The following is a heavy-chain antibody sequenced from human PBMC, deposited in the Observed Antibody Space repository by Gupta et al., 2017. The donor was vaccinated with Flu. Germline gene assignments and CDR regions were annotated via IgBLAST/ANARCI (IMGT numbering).Heavy chain of an antibody. CDR1: GFTFSRYA. J-gene: IGHJ4*02. V-gene: IGHV3-23*01. CDR2: ISGSGGST. CDR3: AKVSWRSNYFDY. Sequence: EVQLLASGGGLVQPGGSLRLSCAASGFTFSRYAMSWVRQAPGKGLEWVSAISGSGGSTYYADSVKGRFTISRDNSKNTLYLQMNSLRAEDTAVYYCAKVSWRSNYFDYWGQGTLVTVSS. D-gene: IGHD6-13*01.